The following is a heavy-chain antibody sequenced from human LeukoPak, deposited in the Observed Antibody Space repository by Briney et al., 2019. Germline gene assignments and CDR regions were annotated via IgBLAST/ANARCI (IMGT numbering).Heavy chain of an antibody. Sequence: ASVTVSCKASGYRFTGCYMHWVRQAPGQGLEWMGWINPNSGVTNYAQNFQGRVSMTRDTSISTAYMELSRLRSDDTAVYYCARQQEVSGYFDYWGQGTLVTVSS. CDR2: INPNSGVT. J-gene: IGHJ4*02. CDR1: GYRFTGCY. CDR3: ARQQEVSGYFDY. V-gene: IGHV1-2*02. D-gene: IGHD3-16*02.